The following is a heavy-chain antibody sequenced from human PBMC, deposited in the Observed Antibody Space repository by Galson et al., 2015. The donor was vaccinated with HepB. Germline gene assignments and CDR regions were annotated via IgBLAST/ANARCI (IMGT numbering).Heavy chain of an antibody. CDR2: ISYDGSNK. Sequence: SLRLSCAASEFTFSSYAMHWVRQAPGKGLEWVAVISYDGSNKYYADSVKGRFTISRDNSKNTLYLQMNSLRAEDTAVYYCARDPSGYCSGGSCYFGGMDVWGQGTTVTVSS. J-gene: IGHJ6*02. CDR3: ARDPSGYCSGGSCYFGGMDV. CDR1: EFTFSSYA. D-gene: IGHD2-15*01. V-gene: IGHV3-30*04.